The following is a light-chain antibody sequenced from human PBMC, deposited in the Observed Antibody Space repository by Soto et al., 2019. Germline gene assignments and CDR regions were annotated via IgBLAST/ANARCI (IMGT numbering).Light chain of an antibody. CDR1: RISRSS. CDR2: GAS. CDR3: QQYNNRPPHT. J-gene: IGKJ5*01. V-gene: IGKV3-11*01. Sequence: EVVLTQSPVTLSLSPGERATLSCRARRISRSSLAWYQQKPGRAPRLLIYGASSRATGIPDRFSGSGSGTDFTLTIGSLEPEDFAVYYCQQYNNRPPHTFGQGTRLEIK.